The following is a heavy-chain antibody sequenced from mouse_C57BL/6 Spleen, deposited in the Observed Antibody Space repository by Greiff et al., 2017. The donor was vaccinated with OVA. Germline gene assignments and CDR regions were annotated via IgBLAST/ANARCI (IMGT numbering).Heavy chain of an antibody. Sequence: EVKLVESGGGLVKPGGSLKLSCAASGFTFSDYGMHWVRQAPERGLVWVAYIRSGSSTIYYAVTVNGRFTISRDKAKTTLFLQMTSLRSEDTAMLYCARALRHGDCFDYWGQGTTLTVSS. V-gene: IGHV5-17*01. D-gene: IGHD2-4*01. CDR3: ARALRHGDCFDY. J-gene: IGHJ2*01. CDR2: IRSGSSTI. CDR1: GFTFSDYG.